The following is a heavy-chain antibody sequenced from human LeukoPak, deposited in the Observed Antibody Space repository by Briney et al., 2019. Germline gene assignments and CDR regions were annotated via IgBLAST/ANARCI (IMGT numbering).Heavy chain of an antibody. CDR2: IYYTGIT. V-gene: IGHV4-39*07. CDR3: ARGLNYGGSGYDS. D-gene: IGHD3-22*01. Sequence: PSETLSLTCTVFGDSINSKNYYWGWIRQPPGKGLEWIGSIYYTGITYYNLSLKSRVTISVDTSKYQCSLRLSSVTAADTAVYYCARGLNYGGSGYDSWGPGTLVTVSS. J-gene: IGHJ4*02. CDR1: GDSINSKNYY.